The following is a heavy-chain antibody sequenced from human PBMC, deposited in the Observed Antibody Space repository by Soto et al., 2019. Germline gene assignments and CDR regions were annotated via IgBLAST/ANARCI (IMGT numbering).Heavy chain of an antibody. V-gene: IGHV3-23*01. J-gene: IGHJ5*02. CDR3: ASGLVGYCSSSSCHAYRFDP. Sequence: GGSLRLSCAASGFTFSSFAMSWVRQAPGKRQEWVSAITGSGDATFYADSVRGRFTISRDNSKNTLYLQMNSLGAEDTALYYCASGLVGYCSSSSCHAYRFDPWGQGTLVTVSS. CDR2: ITGSGDAT. D-gene: IGHD2-2*01. CDR1: GFTFSSFA.